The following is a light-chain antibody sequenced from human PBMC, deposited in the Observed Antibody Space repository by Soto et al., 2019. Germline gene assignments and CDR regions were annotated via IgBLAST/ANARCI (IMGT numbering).Light chain of an antibody. Sequence: DIQMTQSPSSLSASVGDRVTIPCRASQGIRNFLAWYQQKPGKVPKLLIYAASTLQSGVPSRFSGSGSGTDFTLTISSLQPEDVATYYCQTYNSAPFPFGPGTKVDIK. CDR1: QGIRNF. CDR3: QTYNSAPFP. J-gene: IGKJ3*01. CDR2: AAS. V-gene: IGKV1-27*01.